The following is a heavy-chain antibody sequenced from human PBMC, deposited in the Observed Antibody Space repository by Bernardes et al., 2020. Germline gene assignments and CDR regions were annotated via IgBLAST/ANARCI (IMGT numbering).Heavy chain of an antibody. V-gene: IGHV3-23*01. CDR2: ISDSGGST. D-gene: IGHD3-9*01. Sequence: GGSLRLSCAASGFTFRSFAMSWVRQAPGKGLEWVSGISDSGGSTYYADSVKGRFTISRDNSRKTLYLQMNSLRAEDTAVYYCVKDRIVRYFDWLTWGQGTLVTVSS. CDR1: GFTFRSFA. CDR3: VKDRIVRYFDWLT. J-gene: IGHJ5*02.